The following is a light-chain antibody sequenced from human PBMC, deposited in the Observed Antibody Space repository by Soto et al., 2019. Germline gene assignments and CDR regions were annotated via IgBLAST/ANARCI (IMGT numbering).Light chain of an antibody. CDR2: ENN. CDR1: NSNIGNNY. V-gene: IGLV1-51*02. CDR3: GAWDYSLSAGV. J-gene: IGLJ3*02. Sequence: QSVLTQPPSVSAAPGQRVTVSCSGSNSNIGNNYVSWYHHLPGAAPKLLIYENNQRPSGIADRFSGSKSGTSATLGITGLQTGDEGDYYCGAWDYSLSAGVFGGGTKVTVL.